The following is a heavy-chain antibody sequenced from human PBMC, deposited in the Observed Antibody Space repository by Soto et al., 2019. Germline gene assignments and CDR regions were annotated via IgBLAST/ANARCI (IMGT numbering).Heavy chain of an antibody. D-gene: IGHD6-19*01. J-gene: IGHJ4*02. CDR3: AKDYQWLGYFDY. CDR1: GFSFTNAW. V-gene: IGHV3-23*01. Sequence: GGSLRLCCSASGFSFTNAWMTWVRQAPRKGLEWVSAISGSGGSTYYADSVKGRFTISRDNSKNTLYLQMNSLRAEDTAVYYCAKDYQWLGYFDYWGQGTLVTVSS. CDR2: ISGSGGST.